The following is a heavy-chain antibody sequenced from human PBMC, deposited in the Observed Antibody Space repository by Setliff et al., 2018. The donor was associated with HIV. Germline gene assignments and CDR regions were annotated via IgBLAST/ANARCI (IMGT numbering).Heavy chain of an antibody. CDR3: ARDRQDYSAGSYIYYFDY. CDR1: GYTFPDYY. J-gene: IGHJ4*02. V-gene: IGHV1-69-2*01. D-gene: IGHD3-10*01. CDR2: IDPDRGDT. Sequence: ASVKVSCKVSGYTFPDYYLQWVRQAPGKGLEWMGLIDPDRGDTVYAEKFQGRVTITADRSIDIAYMKLSSLTSEDTAMYSCARDRQDYSAGSYIYYFDYWGQGTLVTVSS.